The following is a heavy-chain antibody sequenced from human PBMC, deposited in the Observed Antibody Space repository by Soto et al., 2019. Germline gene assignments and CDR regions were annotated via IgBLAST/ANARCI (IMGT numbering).Heavy chain of an antibody. J-gene: IGHJ4*02. CDR2: IYYSGST. CDR1: GGSISSCDYY. D-gene: IGHD3-3*01. CDR3: ARACWSSIGFDY. V-gene: IGHV4-30-4*01. Sequence: PSETLSLTCTVSGGSISSCDYYWSWIRQHPGKGLEWIGYIYYSGSTYYNPSLKSRVTISVETSNNQFSLKLSCVTAADTAVYYCARACWSSIGFDYWGQGTLVTGFS.